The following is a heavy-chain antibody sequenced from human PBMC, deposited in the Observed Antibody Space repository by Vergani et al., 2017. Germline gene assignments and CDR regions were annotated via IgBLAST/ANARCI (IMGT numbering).Heavy chain of an antibody. CDR2: ISGRGGST. CDR1: GFTFSSYA. J-gene: IGHJ3*02. V-gene: IGHV3-23*01. Sequence: EVQLLESGGGLVQPGGSLRLSCAASGFTFSSYAMSWVRQAPGKGLEWVSAISGRGGSTYYADSVKGRFTISRDNSKNTLYLQMNSLRAEDTAVYYCASDRDTTVTTMGAFDIWGQGTMVTVSS. CDR3: ASDRDTTVTTMGAFDI. D-gene: IGHD4-17*01.